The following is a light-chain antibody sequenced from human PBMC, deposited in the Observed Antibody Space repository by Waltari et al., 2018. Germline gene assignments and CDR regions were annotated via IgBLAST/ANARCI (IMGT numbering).Light chain of an antibody. CDR1: SSDVGGYNY. CDR3: SSYTSSSTLAV. CDR2: EVS. V-gene: IGLV2-14*01. Sequence: QSALTQPASVSGSPGQSITISCTGTSSDVGGYNYVSWYQQHPGKAPKLMIYEVSNRPSGVSNRFPGPKAGNTASLTISGLQAEDEADYYCSSYTSSSTLAVFGGGTKLTVL. J-gene: IGLJ2*01.